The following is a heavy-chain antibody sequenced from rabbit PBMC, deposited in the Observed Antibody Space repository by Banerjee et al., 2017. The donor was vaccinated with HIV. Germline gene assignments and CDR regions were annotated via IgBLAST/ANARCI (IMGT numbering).Heavy chain of an antibody. CDR1: GFSLSRYN. V-gene: IGHV1S40*01. J-gene: IGHJ4*01. Sequence: QSLEESGGDLVKPGASLTLTCTASGFSLSRYNMCWVRQAPGKGLEWIACIYAGSSGSTYYASWAKGRFTISKTSSTTVTLQMPSLTAADTATYFCARFYGGSSYYRPYYFNLWGQGTLVTVS. CDR3: ARFYGGSSYYRPYYFNL. D-gene: IGHD8-1*01. CDR2: IYAGSSGST.